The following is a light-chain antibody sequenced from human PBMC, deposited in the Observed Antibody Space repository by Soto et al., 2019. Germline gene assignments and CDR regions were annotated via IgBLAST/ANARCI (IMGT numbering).Light chain of an antibody. CDR1: QSVLYSFNNKNC. J-gene: IGKJ4*01. V-gene: IGKV4-1*01. CDR2: WAS. CDR3: QQCYITPLT. Sequence: DIVMTQSPDSLAVSLGERASINCKSSQSVLYSFNNKNCLAWYQQKPGQPPKLLMYWASTRESGVPDRFSGSESGTDFTLTISSLQAEDVAVYYCQQCYITPLTCGGGTRVEIK.